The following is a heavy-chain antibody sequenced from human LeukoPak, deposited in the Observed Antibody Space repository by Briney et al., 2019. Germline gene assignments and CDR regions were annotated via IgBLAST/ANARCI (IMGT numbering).Heavy chain of an antibody. J-gene: IGHJ4*02. D-gene: IGHD6-13*01. Sequence: GGSLRLSCAASGFTFSSYAMSWVRQAPGKGLEWVSAISGSGGSTYYADSVKGRFTISRDNSKNTLYLQMNSLRAEDTAVYYCAKDQEQQLVGSSDYWGQGTLVTVSS. CDR3: AKDQEQQLVGSSDY. CDR2: ISGSGGST. V-gene: IGHV3-23*01. CDR1: GFTFSSYA.